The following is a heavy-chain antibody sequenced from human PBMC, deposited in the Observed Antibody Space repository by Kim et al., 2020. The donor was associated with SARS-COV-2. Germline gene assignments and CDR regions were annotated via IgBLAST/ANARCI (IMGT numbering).Heavy chain of an antibody. D-gene: IGHD3-10*01. V-gene: IGHV3-33*05. J-gene: IGHJ6*02. CDR1: GFTFSSYG. Sequence: GGSLRLSCAASGFTFSSYGIHWVRQSPGMGLEWVAVISFDGSNKYYADSVKGRFTISRDNSKNTLYLEMNSLRADDTAMYYCGRMILVRGTTYYGMDVWGQGTTVTVSS. CDR3: GRMILVRGTTYYGMDV. CDR2: ISFDGSNK.